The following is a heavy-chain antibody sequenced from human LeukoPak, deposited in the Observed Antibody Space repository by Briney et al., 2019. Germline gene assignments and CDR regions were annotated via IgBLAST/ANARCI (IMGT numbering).Heavy chain of an antibody. D-gene: IGHD3-10*01. Sequence: SETLSLTCTVSGGSISSYYWSWIRQPAGQGLEWIGRIYTSGSTNYNPSLKTRVTMSVDTSKNQFSLKLSSVTAADTAVYYCAREQWFGDEPYYFDYWGQGTLVTVSS. CDR3: AREQWFGDEPYYFDY. CDR1: GGSISSYY. J-gene: IGHJ4*02. V-gene: IGHV4-4*07. CDR2: IYTSGST.